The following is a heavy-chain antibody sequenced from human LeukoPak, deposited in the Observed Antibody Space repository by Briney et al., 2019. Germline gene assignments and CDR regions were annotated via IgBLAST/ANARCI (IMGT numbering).Heavy chain of an antibody. J-gene: IGHJ6*02. Sequence: SETLSLTCTVSGGSISSYYWSWIRQPPGKGLEWIGSIYYSGSTYYNPSLKSRVTISVDTSKNQFSLKLSSVTAADTAVYYCARLSYAYYYGMDVWGQGTTVTVSS. CDR3: ARLSYAYYYGMDV. D-gene: IGHD2-2*01. CDR2: IYYSGST. V-gene: IGHV4-59*12. CDR1: GGSISSYY.